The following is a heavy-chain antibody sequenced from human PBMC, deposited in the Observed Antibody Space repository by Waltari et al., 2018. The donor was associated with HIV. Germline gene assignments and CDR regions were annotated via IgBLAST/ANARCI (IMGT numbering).Heavy chain of an antibody. CDR1: GFTFSSYS. V-gene: IGHV3-53*01. Sequence: EVQLVESGGGLVKPGGSLRLSCAASGFTFSSYSMNWVRQAPGVGLEWVSLIYSGGSTYYADSVKGRFTISRDNAKNTLYLQMNSLRAEDTAVYYCARVRSTMGRFQGFDYWGQGTLVTVSS. CDR2: IYSGGST. D-gene: IGHD1-26*01. J-gene: IGHJ4*02. CDR3: ARVRSTMGRFQGFDY.